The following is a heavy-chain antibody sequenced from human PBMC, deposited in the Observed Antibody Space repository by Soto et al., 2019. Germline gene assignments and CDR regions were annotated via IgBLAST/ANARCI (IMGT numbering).Heavy chain of an antibody. V-gene: IGHV4-4*02. J-gene: IGHJ4*02. CDR2: IYHSGST. D-gene: IGHD3-10*01. CDR1: GGSISSTNW. CDR3: ARWSRYYYASDH. Sequence: LSLTCAVSGGSISSTNWWSWVRQPPGKGLEWIGEIYHSGSTNYNPSLKSRVTISVDKSKNQFSLKLSSVTAADTAVYYCARWSRYYYASDHWGQGTLVTVSS.